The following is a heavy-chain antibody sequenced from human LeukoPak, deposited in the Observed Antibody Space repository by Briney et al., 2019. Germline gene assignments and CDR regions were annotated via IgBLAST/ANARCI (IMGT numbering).Heavy chain of an antibody. CDR1: GYTFTSNY. J-gene: IGHJ5*02. CDR2: INPTGGST. Sequence: ASVKVSCKAFGYTFTSNYMHWVRQAPGQGLEWMGLINPTGGSTGYAQKFQGRVTMTRDMSTSTDYMELSSLRSEDTAIYYCARDNSVEDNAWWFDPWGQGTLVTVSS. V-gene: IGHV1-46*01. D-gene: IGHD4-23*01. CDR3: ARDNSVEDNAWWFDP.